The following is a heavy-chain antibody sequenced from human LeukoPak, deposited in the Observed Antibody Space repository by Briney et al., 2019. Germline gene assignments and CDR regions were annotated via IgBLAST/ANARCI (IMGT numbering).Heavy chain of an antibody. CDR1: GFAFNTYT. J-gene: IGHJ5*02. D-gene: IGHD3-10*01. Sequence: GGSLRLSCAASGFAFNTYTMNWVRQAPGKGLEWVSSISGSSTYIYYPDSLKGRFTISRENARNSLYLQMNSLRAEDTAVYYCVALSGDHPYNWFDPWGQGTLVTVSS. CDR2: ISGSSTYI. CDR3: VALSGDHPYNWFDP. V-gene: IGHV3-21*01.